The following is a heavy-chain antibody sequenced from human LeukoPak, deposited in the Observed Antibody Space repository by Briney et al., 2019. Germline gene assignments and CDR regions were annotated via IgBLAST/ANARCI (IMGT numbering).Heavy chain of an antibody. CDR1: GGTFSSYA. CDR3: ARGVQYYYDSNGYYPRPFDY. D-gene: IGHD3-22*01. J-gene: IGHJ4*02. CDR2: IIPIFGTA. V-gene: IGHV1-69*13. Sequence: GASVKVSCKASGGTFSSYAISWVRQAPGQGLEWMGGIIPIFGTANYAQKFQGRVTITADESTSTAHMELRRLRSDDTAVYYCARGVQYYYDSNGYYPRPFDYWGQGTLVTVSS.